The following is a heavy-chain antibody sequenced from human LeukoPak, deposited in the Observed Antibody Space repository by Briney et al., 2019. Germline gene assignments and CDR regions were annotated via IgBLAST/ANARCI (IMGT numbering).Heavy chain of an antibody. CDR3: ARATRIAARGGRQTSGAVDY. J-gene: IGHJ4*02. V-gene: IGHV4-59*01. D-gene: IGHD6-6*01. CDR2: IYYSGST. Sequence: SETLSLTCTVSGGSISSYYWSWIRQPPGKGLEWIGYIYYSGSTNYNPSLKSRVTISVDTSKNQFSLKLSSVTAADTAVYYCARATRIAARGGRQTSGAVDYWGQGTLVTVSS. CDR1: GGSISSYY.